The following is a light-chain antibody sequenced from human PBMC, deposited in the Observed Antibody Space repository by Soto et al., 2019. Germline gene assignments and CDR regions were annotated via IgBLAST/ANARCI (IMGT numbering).Light chain of an antibody. V-gene: IGLV2-11*01. CDR3: CSXAXXXXXX. J-gene: IGLJ1*01. Sequence: QSALTQPRSVSGSPGQSVTISCTGTSSDIGGYNYVSWYQQHPGKAPKLMIYDVIKRPSGVPDRFSGSKSGNTASLTIYGLQAEDEADYYCCSXAXXXXXXFGTXT. CDR2: DVI. CDR1: SSDIGGYNY.